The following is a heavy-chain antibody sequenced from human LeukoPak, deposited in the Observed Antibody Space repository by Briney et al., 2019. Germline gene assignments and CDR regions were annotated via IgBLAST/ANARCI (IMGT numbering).Heavy chain of an antibody. CDR1: GYTFNAYY. D-gene: IGHD5-24*01. Sequence: ASVKVSCKTSGYTFNAYYMHWVRQAPGQGLEWVGWINLNSGGSNYAQKFQGRVTMTSDTSINTAYMELSRLISDDTAVYYCAGDGYNSRRFFDYWGQGTLVTVSS. CDR3: AGDGYNSRRFFDY. J-gene: IGHJ4*02. CDR2: INLNSGGS. V-gene: IGHV1-2*02.